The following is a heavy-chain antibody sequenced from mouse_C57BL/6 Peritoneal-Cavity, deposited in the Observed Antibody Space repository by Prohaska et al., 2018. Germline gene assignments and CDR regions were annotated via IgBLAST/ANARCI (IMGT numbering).Heavy chain of an antibody. V-gene: IGHV1-26*01. D-gene: IGHD2-2*01. CDR3: ARNGRRLPHYYAMDY. J-gene: IGHJ4*01. Sequence: HGKSLEWIGDINPNNGGTSYNQKFKGKATLTVDKSSSTAYMELRSLTSEDSAVYYCARNGRRLPHYYAMDYWGQGTSVTVSS. CDR2: INPNNGGT.